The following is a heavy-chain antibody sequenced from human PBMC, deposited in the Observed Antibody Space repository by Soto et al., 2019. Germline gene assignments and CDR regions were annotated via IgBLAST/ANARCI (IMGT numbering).Heavy chain of an antibody. J-gene: IGHJ6*03. CDR2: INPNSGAT. CDR3: ARGYYYYYMDV. Sequence: QVQLVQSGDEVKMPGASVKVSCKASGYTFNVYYIHWVRQAPGQGLEWMGWINPNSGATNYAQKFQGWVTMTRDTSISTAYMELSRLTSDDTAMYYCARGYYYYYMDVWAKGTTVTVSS. V-gene: IGHV1-2*04. CDR1: GYTFNVYY.